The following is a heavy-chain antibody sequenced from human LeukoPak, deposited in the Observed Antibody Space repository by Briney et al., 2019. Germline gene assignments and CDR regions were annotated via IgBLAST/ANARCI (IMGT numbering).Heavy chain of an antibody. CDR1: GGSISSGGYY. V-gene: IGHV4-31*03. CDR2: IYYSGST. J-gene: IGHJ4*02. Sequence: PSETLSLTCTVSGGSISSGGYYWSWIRQHPGEGLEWIGYIYYSGSTYYNPSLKSRVTISVDTSKNQFSLKLSSVTAADTAVYYCARVGSGWHQIDYWGQGTLVTVSS. CDR3: ARVGSGWHQIDY. D-gene: IGHD6-19*01.